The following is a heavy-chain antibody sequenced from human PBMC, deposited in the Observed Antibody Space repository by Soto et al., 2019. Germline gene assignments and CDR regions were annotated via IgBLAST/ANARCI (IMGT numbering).Heavy chain of an antibody. D-gene: IGHD3-22*01. V-gene: IGHV3-53*01. CDR1: GFTVSSNY. CDR2: IYSGGST. J-gene: IGHJ6*02. CDR3: ASEIVLWPRRTPQYGMDV. Sequence: GGSLRLSCAASGFTVSSNYMSWVRQAPGKGLEWVSVIYSGGSTYYADSVKGRFTISRDNSKNTLYLQMNSLRAEDTAVYYCASEIVLWPRRTPQYGMDVWGQGTTVTVSS.